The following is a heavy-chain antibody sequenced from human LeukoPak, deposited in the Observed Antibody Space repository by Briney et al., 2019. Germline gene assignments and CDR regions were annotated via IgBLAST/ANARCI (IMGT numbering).Heavy chain of an antibody. V-gene: IGHV3-53*01. Sequence: GGSLRLSCAASGFTVSSNYMSWVRQAPGKGPEWVSVIYSGGSKYYADSVKGRFTISRDNSKNTLYLQMNSLRAEDTAVYYCARAGAAAGTFDYWGQGTLVTVSS. CDR3: ARAGAAAGTFDY. J-gene: IGHJ4*02. D-gene: IGHD6-13*01. CDR1: GFTVSSNY. CDR2: IYSGGSK.